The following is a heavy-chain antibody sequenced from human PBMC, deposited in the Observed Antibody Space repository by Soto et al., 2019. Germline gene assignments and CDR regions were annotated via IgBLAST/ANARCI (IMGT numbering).Heavy chain of an antibody. D-gene: IGHD2-21*01. CDR1: GFTVSSNY. CDR2: IYSGGST. CDR3: ARRVAGEYCQH. Sequence: EVQLVESGGGLVQPGGSLRLSCAASGFTVSSNYMSWVRQAPGKGLEWVSVIYSGGSTYYADSVKGRFTISRDNSKTTLYLQMDSLRDEDTAVYYCARRVAGEYCQHWGQGTLVTVSS. J-gene: IGHJ1*01. V-gene: IGHV3-66*04.